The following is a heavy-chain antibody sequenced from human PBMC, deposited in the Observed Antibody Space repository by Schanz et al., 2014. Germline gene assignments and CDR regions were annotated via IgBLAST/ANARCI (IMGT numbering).Heavy chain of an antibody. V-gene: IGHV3-30*03. CDR2: ISYDGNNQ. CDR1: GFTFSDSW. CDR3: ARPIYDLWSGSFDY. D-gene: IGHD3-3*01. Sequence: LLVESGGGFVQPGGSLRLSCAASGFTFSDSWMHWVRQAPGKGLEWVAFISYDGNNQYYADSVKGRFTISRDNSKXPLYLQMNSLRAEDTAVYYCARPIYDLWSGSFDYWGQGTLVTVSS. J-gene: IGHJ4*02.